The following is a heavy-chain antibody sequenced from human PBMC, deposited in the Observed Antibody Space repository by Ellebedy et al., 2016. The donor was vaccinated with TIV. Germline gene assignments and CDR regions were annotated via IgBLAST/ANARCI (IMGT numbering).Heavy chain of an antibody. Sequence: ASVKVSXXASGYTFTGYYMHWVRQAPGQGPEWMGWINPNSGGTNYAQKFQERVTITRDMSTSTAYMELSSLRSEDTAVYYCAADVVVVAARIYYYYGMDVWGQGTTVTVSS. CDR2: INPNSGGT. V-gene: IGHV1-2*02. D-gene: IGHD2-15*01. J-gene: IGHJ6*02. CDR1: GYTFTGYY. CDR3: AADVVVVAARIYYYYGMDV.